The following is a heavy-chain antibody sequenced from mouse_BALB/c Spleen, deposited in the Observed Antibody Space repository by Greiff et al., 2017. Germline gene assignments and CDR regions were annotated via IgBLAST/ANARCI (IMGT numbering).Heavy chain of an antibody. Sequence: EVQVVESGGGLVKPGGSLKLSCAASGFTFSDYYMYWVRQTPEKRLEWVATISDGGSYTYYPDSVKGRFTISRDNAKNNLYLQMSSLKSEDTAMYYCARSGDYDYFDYWGQGTTLTVSS. CDR3: ARSGDYDYFDY. D-gene: IGHD2-4*01. V-gene: IGHV5-4*02. J-gene: IGHJ2*01. CDR2: ISDGGSYT. CDR1: GFTFSDYY.